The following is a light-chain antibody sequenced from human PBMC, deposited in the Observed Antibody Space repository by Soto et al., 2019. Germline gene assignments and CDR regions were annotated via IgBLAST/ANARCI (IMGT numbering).Light chain of an antibody. V-gene: IGKV3-20*01. CDR1: HSVSSNY. CDR3: QQYGSSPWT. J-gene: IGKJ1*01. Sequence: EIVLAQSPGTLSLSPGERATLSCRASHSVSSNYLAWYQKKTGQTPRLLIYIASSRAPGIPDRFSGSGSGTHFTLTISRVEPEDFAVYYCQQYGSSPWTFGQGTKVEIK. CDR2: IAS.